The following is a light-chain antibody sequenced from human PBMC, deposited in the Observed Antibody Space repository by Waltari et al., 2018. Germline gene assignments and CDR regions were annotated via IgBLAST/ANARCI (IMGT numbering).Light chain of an antibody. CDR1: QSVSTN. Sequence: EIVMTQSPANLSVSPGERATLSCRASQSVSTNLAWYQQKPGQAPRLLIFGASTRVTGIPARFSGSGSGTDFTLAISGLQSEDFALYYCQHYNEHPLTFGGGTKVEIK. CDR3: QHYNEHPLT. V-gene: IGKV3-15*01. J-gene: IGKJ4*01. CDR2: GAS.